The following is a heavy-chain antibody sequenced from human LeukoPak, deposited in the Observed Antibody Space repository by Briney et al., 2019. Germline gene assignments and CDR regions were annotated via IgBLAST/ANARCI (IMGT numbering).Heavy chain of an antibody. D-gene: IGHD3-16*02. Sequence: SETLSLTCTVSGGSISSYYWSWIRQPPGKGLEWIGYIYYSGSTNYNPSLKSRVTISVDTSKNQFSLKLSSVTAADTAVYYCARQMITFGGVIAQSDYWGQGTLVTVSS. J-gene: IGHJ4*02. CDR1: GGSISSYY. V-gene: IGHV4-59*08. CDR2: IYYSGST. CDR3: ARQMITFGGVIAQSDY.